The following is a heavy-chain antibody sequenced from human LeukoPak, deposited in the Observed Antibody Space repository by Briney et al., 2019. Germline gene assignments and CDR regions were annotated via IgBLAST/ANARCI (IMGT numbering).Heavy chain of an antibody. CDR1: GFSLSTSGMC. CDR2: IDWDDDK. Sequence: ESGPALVKPTQTLTLTCTFSGFSLSTSGMCVSWIHQPPGKALEWLARIDWDDDKYYSTSLMTRLTISKDTSKNQVVLTMTNMDPVDTATYYCARIPPHFVDLVDVWGQGTTVTVSS. J-gene: IGHJ6*02. V-gene: IGHV2-70*11. D-gene: IGHD3/OR15-3a*01. CDR3: ARIPPHFVDLVDV.